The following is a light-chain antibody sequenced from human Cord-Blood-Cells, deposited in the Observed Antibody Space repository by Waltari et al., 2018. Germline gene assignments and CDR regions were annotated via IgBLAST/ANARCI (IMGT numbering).Light chain of an antibody. J-gene: IGKJ5*01. Sequence: EIVLTQSPATLSLSPGERATLSCRARQSVSSYLACYQQKPGQAPRLLIYDASNRATGIPARFSGSGSGTDFTLTISSLEPEDFAVYYCQQRSNWPPITFGQGTRLEIK. CDR2: DAS. CDR3: QQRSNWPPIT. CDR1: QSVSSY. V-gene: IGKV3-11*01.